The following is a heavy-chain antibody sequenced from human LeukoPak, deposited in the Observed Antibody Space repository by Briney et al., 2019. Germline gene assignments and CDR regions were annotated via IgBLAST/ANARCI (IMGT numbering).Heavy chain of an antibody. J-gene: IGHJ4*02. CDR1: GGSISSGSYY. CDR2: IYHSGST. Sequence: SQTLSLTCTVSGGSISSGSYYWSWIRQPAGKGLEWIGYIYHSGSTYYNPSLKSRVTISVDRSKNQFSLKLSSVTAADTAVYYCARDGGTYYFDYWGQGTLVTVSS. D-gene: IGHD3-16*01. V-gene: IGHV4-30-2*01. CDR3: ARDGGTYYFDY.